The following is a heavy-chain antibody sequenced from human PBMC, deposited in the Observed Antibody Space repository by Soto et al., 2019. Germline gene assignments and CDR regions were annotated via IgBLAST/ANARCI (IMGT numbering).Heavy chain of an antibody. D-gene: IGHD3-3*01. CDR3: ARGTYYSGDNGYYYFDS. CDR1: GFTFSSES. J-gene: IGHJ4*02. Sequence: EVQLVESGGGLVQPGGSLRLSCAASGFTFSSESMIWLRQAPGKGLEWVSFISRTSNVIYYVGSVKGRFTTSRDNGKNLLFLQMTDLRAEDTAVYYCARGTYYSGDNGYYYFDSWGKGTLVTVSS. V-gene: IGHV3-48*01. CDR2: ISRTSNVI.